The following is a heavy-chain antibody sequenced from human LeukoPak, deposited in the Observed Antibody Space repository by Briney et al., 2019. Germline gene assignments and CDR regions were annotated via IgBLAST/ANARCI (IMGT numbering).Heavy chain of an antibody. D-gene: IGHD5-12*01. CDR3: ATAGLGYSGYEGFDY. CDR2: FDPEDGET. V-gene: IGHV1-24*01. Sequence: ASVKVSCKVSGYTLTELSMHWVRQAPGKGLEWMGGFDPEDGETIYAQKFQGRVTMTEDTSTDTAYMELSSLRSEDTAVYYCATAGLGYSGYEGFDYWGQGTLVTVSS. J-gene: IGHJ4*02. CDR1: GYTLTELS.